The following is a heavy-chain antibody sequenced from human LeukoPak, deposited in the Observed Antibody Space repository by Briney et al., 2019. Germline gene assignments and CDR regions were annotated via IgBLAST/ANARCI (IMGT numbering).Heavy chain of an antibody. CDR3: AREGYSYGPFSYYGMDV. J-gene: IGHJ6*02. CDR2: ISSSSSTI. CDR1: GFNLSSYS. Sequence: GGSLRLSCAASGFNLSSYSMNWVRQAPGKGLEWVSYISSSSSTIYYADSVKGRFTISRDNAKNSLYLQMNSLRAEDTAVYYCAREGYSYGPFSYYGMDVWGQGTTVTVSS. V-gene: IGHV3-48*04. D-gene: IGHD5-18*01.